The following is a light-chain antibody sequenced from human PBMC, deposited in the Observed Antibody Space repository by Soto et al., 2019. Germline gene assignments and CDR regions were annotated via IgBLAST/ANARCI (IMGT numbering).Light chain of an antibody. CDR3: QQYDNWPPYT. Sequence: EIVMTQSPGTLSVSPGERATLSCRASQSIRNNLIWYQQKSGQAPRLLIYGASTRATGIPARFSGSGSGTEFTLTISSLQSEDSAVYYCQQYDNWPPYTFGQGTKVEIK. CDR1: QSIRNN. CDR2: GAS. J-gene: IGKJ2*01. V-gene: IGKV3-15*01.